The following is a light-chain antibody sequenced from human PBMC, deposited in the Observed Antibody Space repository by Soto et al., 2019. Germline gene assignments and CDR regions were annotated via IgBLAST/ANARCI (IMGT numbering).Light chain of an antibody. CDR3: SSYTTSSTLV. CDR1: SSDVGSYNY. V-gene: IGLV2-14*01. J-gene: IGLJ2*01. CDR2: DVS. Sequence: QSVLTQPASVSGSPGQSITISCTGTSSDVGSYNYVSWYQQHPGKAPKLMIYDVSSRPSEVSNRFSGSKSGNTASLTISGLQAEDEADYYCSSYTTSSTLVFGGGTKVTVL.